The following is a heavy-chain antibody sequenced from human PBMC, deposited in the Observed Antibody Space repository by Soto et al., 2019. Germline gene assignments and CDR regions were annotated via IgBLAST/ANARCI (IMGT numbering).Heavy chain of an antibody. Sequence: SETLSLTCTVSGGSISSSSYYWGWIRQPPGKGLEWIGSIYYSGSTYYNPSLKSRVTISVDTSKNQFSLKLSSVTAADTAVYYCARHNDNWNYLNLDYWGQGTLVTVSS. D-gene: IGHD1-7*01. V-gene: IGHV4-39*01. J-gene: IGHJ4*02. CDR3: ARHNDNWNYLNLDY. CDR2: IYYSGST. CDR1: GGSISSSSYY.